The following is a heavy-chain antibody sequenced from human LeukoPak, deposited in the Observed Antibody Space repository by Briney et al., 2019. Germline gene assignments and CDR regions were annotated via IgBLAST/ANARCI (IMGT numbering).Heavy chain of an antibody. CDR2: INPNSGGT. V-gene: IGHV1-2*02. D-gene: IGHD6-13*01. CDR3: ARGPGASSSWRFDY. Sequence: GASVKVSCKASGYTFTGYYMHWVRQAPGQGLEWMGWINPNSGGTNYAQKFQGRVTMTRDTSTSTVYMELSSLRSEDPAVYCCARGPGASSSWRFDYWGQGTLVTVSS. CDR1: GYTFTGYY. J-gene: IGHJ4*02.